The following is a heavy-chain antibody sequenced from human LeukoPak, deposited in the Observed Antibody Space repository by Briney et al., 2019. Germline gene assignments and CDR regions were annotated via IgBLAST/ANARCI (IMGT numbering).Heavy chain of an antibody. J-gene: IGHJ4*02. CDR1: GGSFSGYY. D-gene: IGHD3-10*01. CDR2: INHSGST. Sequence: SETLSLTCAVYGGSFSGYYWSWIRQPPGKGLEWIGEINHSGSTNYNPSLKSRVTISVDTSKNQFSLKLSSVTAADTAVYYCARGDYYGSGSYGAPFDYWGQGTLVTVSS. V-gene: IGHV4-34*01. CDR3: ARGDYYGSGSYGAPFDY.